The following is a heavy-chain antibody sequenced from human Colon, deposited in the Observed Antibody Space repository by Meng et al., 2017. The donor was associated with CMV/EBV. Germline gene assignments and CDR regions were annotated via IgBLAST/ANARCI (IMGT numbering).Heavy chain of an antibody. CDR3: ARDFWTAEYSSPGDDFDF. CDR2: ITAEGGRA. V-gene: IGHV3-74*01. CDR1: FTFSSSW. J-gene: IGHJ4*02. D-gene: IGHD6-6*01. Sequence: FTFSSSWMHWVRQAPGKGLVWVSRITAEGGRADYADSVKSRFTISRDNVKNTVFLQMNNLRVEDTAVYYCARDFWTAEYSSPGDDFDFWGQGTLVTVSS.